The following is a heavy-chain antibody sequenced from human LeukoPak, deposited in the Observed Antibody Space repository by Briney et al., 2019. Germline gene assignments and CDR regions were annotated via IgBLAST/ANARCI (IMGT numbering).Heavy chain of an antibody. V-gene: IGHV3-30-3*01. D-gene: IGHD3-22*01. J-gene: IGHJ4*02. CDR2: ISYDGSNK. CDR3: HSSGSGGAVVDY. CDR1: GFTFSSYA. Sequence: GGSLRLSCAASGFTFSSYAMHWVRQAPGKGLEWVAVISYDGSNKYYADSVKGRFTISRDNSKNTLYLQMNSLRAEDTAVYYCHSSGSGGAVVDYGGRGPLVTVS.